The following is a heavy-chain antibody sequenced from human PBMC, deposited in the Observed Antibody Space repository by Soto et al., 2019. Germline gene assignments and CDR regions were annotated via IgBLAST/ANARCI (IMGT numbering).Heavy chain of an antibody. CDR1: GFTFSSYA. CDR2: ISGSGEVT. V-gene: IGHV3-23*01. D-gene: IGHD3-16*01. CDR3: ANKRKITGGYIDY. Sequence: GGSLRLSCSASGFTFSSYAMSWVRQAPGKGLEWVSVISGSGEVTHYGDSVRGRFTISRDTSKNTLYLQMNSLRAEDTAVYYCANKRKITGGYIDYWGQGTLVTVSS. J-gene: IGHJ4*02.